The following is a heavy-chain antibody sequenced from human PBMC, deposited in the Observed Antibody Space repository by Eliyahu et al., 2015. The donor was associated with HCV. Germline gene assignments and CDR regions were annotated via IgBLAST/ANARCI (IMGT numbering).Heavy chain of an antibody. CDR3: VKGGDYASYYYYGTGR. CDR1: GFTXSSYA. D-gene: IGHD4-17*01. CDR2: ISSNGGST. J-gene: IGHJ6*02. Sequence: EVQLVESGGGLVQPGGSLXLSXSASGFTXSSYAMHWVRQAPGKGLEYVSAISSNGGSTYYADSVKGRFTISRDNSKNTLYLQMSSLRAEDTAVYYCVKGGDYASYYYYGTGRLGPRDHGHRLL. V-gene: IGHV3-64D*08.